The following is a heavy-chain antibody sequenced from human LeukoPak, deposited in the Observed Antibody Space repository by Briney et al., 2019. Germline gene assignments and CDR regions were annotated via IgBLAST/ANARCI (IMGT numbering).Heavy chain of an antibody. V-gene: IGHV4-59*12. D-gene: IGHD4-11*01. Sequence: KASETLSLTCTVSGGSISSYYWSWIRQPPGKGLEWFGYIYYSGSTYYNPSLKSRVTISVDTSKNQFSLKLSSVTAADTAVYYCARDLTPDYSNYGALFDYWGQGTLVTVSS. CDR2: IYYSGST. CDR3: ARDLTPDYSNYGALFDY. J-gene: IGHJ4*02. CDR1: GGSISSYY.